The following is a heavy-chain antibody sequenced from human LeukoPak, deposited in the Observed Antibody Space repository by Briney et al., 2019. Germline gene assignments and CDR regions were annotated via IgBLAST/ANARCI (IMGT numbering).Heavy chain of an antibody. CDR1: GASISSSTDY. CDR3: ARHKGPIAVAPALDY. J-gene: IGHJ4*02. D-gene: IGHD6-19*01. V-gene: IGHV4-39*01. CDR2: IYYSGST. Sequence: PSETLSLTCTVSGASISSSTDYWGWIRQPPGKGLEWIANIYYSGSTYYNPSLKSRVTISVDTSKNQFSLKLSSVTAADTAVYYCARHKGPIAVAPALDYWGQGTLVTVSS.